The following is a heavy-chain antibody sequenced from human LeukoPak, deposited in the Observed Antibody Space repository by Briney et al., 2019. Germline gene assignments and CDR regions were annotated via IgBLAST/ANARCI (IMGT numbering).Heavy chain of an antibody. D-gene: IGHD2-21*02. V-gene: IGHV4-31*03. Sequence: SHTLSLTCTVSGGSISSGGYHWSWIRQHPGKGLEWIGYIYYSGSTYYNPSLKSRVTISVDTSKNQFSLKLSSVTAADTAVYYCAREGPAYCGGDCSDQHWFDPWGQGTLVTVSS. J-gene: IGHJ5*02. CDR3: AREGPAYCGGDCSDQHWFDP. CDR2: IYYSGST. CDR1: GGSISSGGYH.